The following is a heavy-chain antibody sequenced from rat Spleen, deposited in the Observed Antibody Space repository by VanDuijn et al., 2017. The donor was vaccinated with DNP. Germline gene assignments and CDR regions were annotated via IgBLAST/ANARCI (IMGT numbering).Heavy chain of an antibody. D-gene: IGHD1-3*01. CDR3: ARPNFGSPYYFDY. CDR1: GFTFSDYN. J-gene: IGHJ2*01. CDR2: IIYDGGGT. V-gene: IGHV5S10*01. Sequence: EVQLVESGGGLLQPGRSLKLSCAASGFTFSDYNMAWVRQAPKKGLEWVATIIYDGGGTYYRDSVKGRFTISRNNAKNTLYLQMDSLRSEDTATYYCARPNFGSPYYFDYWGQGVMVTVSS.